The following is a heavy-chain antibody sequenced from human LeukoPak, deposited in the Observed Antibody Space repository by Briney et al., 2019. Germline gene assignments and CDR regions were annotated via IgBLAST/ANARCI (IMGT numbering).Heavy chain of an antibody. CDR2: ISSNGDNT. V-gene: IGHV3-64*04. D-gene: IGHD3-22*01. J-gene: IGHJ4*02. CDR1: GFTFNNYP. Sequence: GGSLRLSCSASGFTFNNYPMHWVRQAPGKGLEHVSVISSNGDNTYYADSVKGRFTISRDNSKNTLFLRMNSLRAEDTAVYFCAKQSLYDSSGHFHYWGQGTLVTVSS. CDR3: AKQSLYDSSGHFHY.